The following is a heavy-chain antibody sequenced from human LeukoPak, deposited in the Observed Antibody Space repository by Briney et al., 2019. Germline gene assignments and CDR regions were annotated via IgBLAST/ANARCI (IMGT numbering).Heavy chain of an antibody. V-gene: IGHV3-23*01. CDR3: AKSGCSSTSCYSRSGGNAFDI. CDR1: GFTFSSYA. CDR2: ISGRGGST. J-gene: IGHJ3*02. D-gene: IGHD2-2*01. Sequence: GGSLRLSCAASGFTFSSYAMSWVRQAPGKGLEWVSAISGRGGSTYYADSVKGRFTISRDNSKNTLYLQMNSLRAEDTAVYYCAKSGCSSTSCYSRSGGNAFDIWGQGTMVTVSS.